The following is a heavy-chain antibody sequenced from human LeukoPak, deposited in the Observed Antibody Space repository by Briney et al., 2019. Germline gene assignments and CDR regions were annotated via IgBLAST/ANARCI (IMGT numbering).Heavy chain of an antibody. CDR3: ARDKYQLPYEIDY. J-gene: IGHJ4*02. Sequence: ASVKVSCKASGYTFTNYGMNWVRQAPGQGLEWMGWINTNTGNPTYAQGLTGRLVFSLDTSVSTAYLQISSLRAEDTALYYCARDKYQLPYEIDYWGQGTLVTVSS. CDR2: INTNTGNP. CDR1: GYTFTNYG. D-gene: IGHD2-2*01. V-gene: IGHV7-4-1*02.